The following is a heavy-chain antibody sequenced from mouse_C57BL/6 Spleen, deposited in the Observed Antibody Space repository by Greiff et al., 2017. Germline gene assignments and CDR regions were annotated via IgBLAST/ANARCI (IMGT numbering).Heavy chain of an antibody. J-gene: IGHJ3*01. D-gene: IGHD1-1*01. Sequence: VQVVESDAELVKPGASVKISCKVSGYTFTDHTIHWMKQRPEQGLEWIGYIYPRDGSTKYNEKFKGKATLTADKSSSTAYMQLNSLTSEDSAVYFCARDTTVAEAWFAYWGQGTLVTVSA. CDR1: GYTFTDHT. CDR3: ARDTTVAEAWFAY. CDR2: IYPRDGST. V-gene: IGHV1-78*01.